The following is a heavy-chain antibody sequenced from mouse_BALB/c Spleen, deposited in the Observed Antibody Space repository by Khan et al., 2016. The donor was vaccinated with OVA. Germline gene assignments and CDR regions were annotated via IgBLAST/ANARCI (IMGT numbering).Heavy chain of an antibody. J-gene: IGHJ3*01. CDR1: GFTFSDYG. V-gene: IGHV5-15*02. CDR3: ARGGGTAPFAY. CDR2: ISALAYTI. Sequence: EVELVESGGGLVQPGGSRKLSCAASGFTFSDYGMAWVRQAPGKGPEWVAFISALAYTIYYGDAVPGRFTISSENAKNTLYLEMSSLRSEDIAIYYCARGGGTAPFAYWGLGTLVTVSA. D-gene: IGHD1-2*01.